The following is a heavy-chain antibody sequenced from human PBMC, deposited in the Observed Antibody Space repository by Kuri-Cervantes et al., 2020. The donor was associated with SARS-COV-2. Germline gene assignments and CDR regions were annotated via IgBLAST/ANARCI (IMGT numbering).Heavy chain of an antibody. CDR2: ISAYNGNT. D-gene: IGHD2-15*01. CDR1: GYTFTSYG. J-gene: IGHJ6*02. Sequence: ASVKVSCKASGYTFTSYGISWVRQAPRQGLEWMGWISAYNGNTNYAQKLQGRVTMTTDTSTSTAYMELSSLRSEDTAVYYCARDVGCSGGSCYSDYYYGMDVWGQGTTVTVSS. V-gene: IGHV1-18*04. CDR3: ARDVGCSGGSCYSDYYYGMDV.